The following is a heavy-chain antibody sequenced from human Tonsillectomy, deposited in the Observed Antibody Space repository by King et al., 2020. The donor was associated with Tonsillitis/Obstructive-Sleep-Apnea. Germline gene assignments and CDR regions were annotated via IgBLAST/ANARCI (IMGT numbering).Heavy chain of an antibody. CDR2: ISSGSSYT. J-gene: IGHJ4*02. D-gene: IGHD2-2*02. CDR3: ATHYTNTSPFDY. Sequence: VQLVESGGGLVKPGGSLRLSCAASGFTFSDYYMSWIRQDPGKGLEWGAYISSGSSYTNYADSVKGRFTISRDNAKNSLYLQMNSLRAEDTAVYYCATHYTNTSPFDYWGRGTLVTVSS. V-gene: IGHV3-11*05. CDR1: GFTFSDYY.